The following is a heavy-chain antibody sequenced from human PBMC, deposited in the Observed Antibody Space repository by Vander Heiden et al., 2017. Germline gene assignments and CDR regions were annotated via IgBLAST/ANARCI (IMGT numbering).Heavy chain of an antibody. V-gene: IGHV3-30*18. CDR1: GFTFSSYG. CDR3: AKDRGFEDLWNPSDY. CDR2: ISYDGSNK. Sequence: QVQLVESGGGVVKPGRSMRLSCAASGFTFSSYGMHWVRQAPGKGLEWVAVISYDGSNKYYADSVKGRFTISRDNSKNTLYLQMNSLRAEDTAVYYCAKDRGFEDLWNPSDYWGQGTLVTVSS. J-gene: IGHJ4*02. D-gene: IGHD1-1*01.